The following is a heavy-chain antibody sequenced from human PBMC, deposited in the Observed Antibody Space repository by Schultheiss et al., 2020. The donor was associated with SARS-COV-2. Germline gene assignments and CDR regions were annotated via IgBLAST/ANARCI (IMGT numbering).Heavy chain of an antibody. Sequence: GGSLRLSCAASGFTFSNYAMHWVRQAPGKGLEWVSSISSSSSYIYYADSVKGRFTISRDNAKNSLYLQMNSLRAEDTAVYYCAREIGTRDDYWGQGTLVTVSS. CDR2: ISSSSSYI. J-gene: IGHJ4*02. V-gene: IGHV3-21*01. CDR3: AREIGTRDDY. CDR1: GFTFSNYA. D-gene: IGHD1-7*01.